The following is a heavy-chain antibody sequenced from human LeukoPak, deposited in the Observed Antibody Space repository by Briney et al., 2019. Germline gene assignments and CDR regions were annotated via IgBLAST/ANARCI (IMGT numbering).Heavy chain of an antibody. CDR2: ITYDGDTT. V-gene: IGHV3-30*18. D-gene: IGHD3-10*01. Sequence: GRSLGLSCAASGFTFSSCGMHWVRQAPGKGLEWVAVITYDGDTTYFEDSVKGRFTISRDTSKSTLYLQMNSLGAEDTAVYYCVKEQGSGSYRTADYWGQGTLVTVSS. J-gene: IGHJ4*02. CDR1: GFTFSSCG. CDR3: VKEQGSGSYRTADY.